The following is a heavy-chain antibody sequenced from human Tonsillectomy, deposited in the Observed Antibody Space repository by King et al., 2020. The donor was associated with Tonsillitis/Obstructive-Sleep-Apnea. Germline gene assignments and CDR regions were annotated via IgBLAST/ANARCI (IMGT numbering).Heavy chain of an antibody. D-gene: IGHD6-6*01. CDR2: IDHSGST. CDR3: ARASEAFDI. J-gene: IGHJ3*02. V-gene: IGHV4-34*01. CDR1: GGSFSGYY. Sequence: HVQLQQWGAGLLKPSETLSLTCAVYGGSFSGYYWSWIRQPPGKGLEWIGEIDHSGSTNYNQSLKSRVTMSVDTYKTLFSLKLSSVTAADTAVYYFARASEAFDIWGQGTMVTVSS.